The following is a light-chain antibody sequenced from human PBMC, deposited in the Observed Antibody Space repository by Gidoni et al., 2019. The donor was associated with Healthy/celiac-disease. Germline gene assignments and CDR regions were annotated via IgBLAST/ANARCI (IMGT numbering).Light chain of an antibody. CDR2: GAS. CDR3: QQDYNLPPVT. Sequence: PGERVTLSCRASQSVSSSYLTWYQQKPGQAPRLLIYGASTRATSIPARFSGSGSGTDFTLTISSLQPEDCAVYYCQQDYNLPPVTFGQGTRLEIK. CDR1: QSVSSSY. V-gene: IGKV3D-7*01. J-gene: IGKJ5*01.